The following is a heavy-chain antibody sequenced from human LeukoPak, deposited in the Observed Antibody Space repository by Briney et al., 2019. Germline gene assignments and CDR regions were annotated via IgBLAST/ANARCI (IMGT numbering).Heavy chain of an antibody. CDR3: VRVAYTSDWHFDY. CDR1: GFTFGDYA. D-gene: IGHD6-19*01. Sequence: GGSLRLSCSASGFTFGDYALSWVRQAPGKGLEWVGFIRSKAYGGTTEYAASVKGRFTISRDDSKSIAYLQMNSLKTEDTAVYHCVRVAYTSDWHFDYWGQGTLVTVSS. V-gene: IGHV3-49*04. J-gene: IGHJ4*02. CDR2: IRSKAYGGTT.